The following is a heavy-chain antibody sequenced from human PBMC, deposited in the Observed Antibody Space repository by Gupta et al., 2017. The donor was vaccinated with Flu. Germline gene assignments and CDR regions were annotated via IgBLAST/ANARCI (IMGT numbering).Heavy chain of an antibody. Sequence: QVQLQESGPGLVKPSETLSLTCTVSGGSISAYFWSWIRQSPGRGLEWIGYISYSGSTTYNPSLKSRVTISGDTSKNQFYLKLGSLTAADTAVYYGARVALNHTGSPHYDYDYGMDGGGQGTTVTVSS. CDR1: GGSISAYF. D-gene: IGHD1-14*01. CDR2: ISYSGST. V-gene: IGHV4-59*01. J-gene: IGHJ6*02. CDR3: ARVALNHTGSPHYDYDYGMDG.